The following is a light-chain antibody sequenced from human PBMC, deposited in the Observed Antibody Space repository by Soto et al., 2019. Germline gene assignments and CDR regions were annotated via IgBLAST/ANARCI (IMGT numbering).Light chain of an antibody. CDR1: QGISNY. V-gene: IGKV1-27*01. CDR2: AAS. CDR3: QKYNDAPRT. J-gene: IGKJ3*01. Sequence: DIDMTQSPSSLSASVGDRVTITCRASQGISNYLAWYQQKPGKVPKLLIYAASTLQSGVPSRFSGSGSGTDFTLTISRLQPEYVATYYCQKYNDAPRTFGPGTKVDIK.